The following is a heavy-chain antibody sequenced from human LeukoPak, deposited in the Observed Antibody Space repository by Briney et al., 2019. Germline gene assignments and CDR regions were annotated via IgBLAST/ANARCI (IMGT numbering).Heavy chain of an antibody. V-gene: IGHV3-23*01. J-gene: IGHJ4*02. CDR2: ISGSGGST. Sequence: GASLRLSCAASGFTFSSYAMSWVRQAPGKGLEWVSAISGSGGSTYYADSVKGRFTISRDNSKNTLYLQMNSLRAEDTAVYYCAKDQTAKVGATLGYWGQGTLVTVSS. CDR3: AKDQTAKVGATLGY. D-gene: IGHD1-26*01. CDR1: GFTFSSYA.